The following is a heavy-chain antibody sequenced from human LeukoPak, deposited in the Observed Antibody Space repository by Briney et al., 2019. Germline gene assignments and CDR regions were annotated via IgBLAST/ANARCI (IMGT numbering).Heavy chain of an antibody. D-gene: IGHD2-15*01. J-gene: IGHJ3*02. Sequence: SETLSLTCTASGGSISSYYWSWIRQPAGKGLEWIGRIYTSGSTNYNPSLKSRVTMSVDTSKNQFFLKLSSVTAADTAVYYCARDRPTICSGGSCYSATAFDIWGQGTMVTVSS. V-gene: IGHV4-4*07. CDR1: GGSISSYY. CDR3: ARDRPTICSGGSCYSATAFDI. CDR2: IYTSGST.